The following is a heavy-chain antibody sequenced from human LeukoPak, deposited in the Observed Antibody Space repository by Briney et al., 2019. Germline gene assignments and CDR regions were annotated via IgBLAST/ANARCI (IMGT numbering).Heavy chain of an antibody. Sequence: GGSLRLSCAASGFTFTTYSMNWVRQAPGRGLEWVSYTTSDSDTIYYADSVKGRFTISRDNAKNSLYLQMNSLRAEDTAVYYCTTPFDYWGQGTLVTVSS. D-gene: IGHD1-14*01. CDR2: TTSDSDTI. V-gene: IGHV3-48*04. CDR1: GFTFTTYS. J-gene: IGHJ4*02. CDR3: TTPFDY.